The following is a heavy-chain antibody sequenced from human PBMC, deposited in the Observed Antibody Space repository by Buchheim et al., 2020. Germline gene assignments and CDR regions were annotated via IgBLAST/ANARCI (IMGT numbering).Heavy chain of an antibody. V-gene: IGHV3-23*01. CDR1: GLTFSGFA. D-gene: IGHD1/OR15-1a*01. Sequence: EVQLLESGGGLVQPGGSLRLSCAASGLTFSGFAMSWVRQARGKGLVWVSSLSGRGASSKYADSVKGRLTISRDNSRDILYLQMNRLGAEDTAIYFCATEQSSDSGWTAFHYWRQGTL. J-gene: IGHJ4*02. CDR3: ATEQSSDSGWTAFHY. CDR2: LSGRGASS.